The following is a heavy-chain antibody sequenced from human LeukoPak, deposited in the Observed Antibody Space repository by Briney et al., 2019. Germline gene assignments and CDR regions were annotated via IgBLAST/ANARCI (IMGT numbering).Heavy chain of an antibody. CDR2: ISSSSSYI. Sequence: KSRGSLRLSCAASGSTFSSYSMNWVRQAPGKGLEWVSSISSSSSYIYYADSVKGRFTISRDNAKNSLYLQMNSLRAEDTAVYYCARGDYSYGSYYFDYWGQGTLVTVSS. CDR3: ARGDYSYGSYYFDY. J-gene: IGHJ4*02. V-gene: IGHV3-21*01. D-gene: IGHD5-18*01. CDR1: GSTFSSYS.